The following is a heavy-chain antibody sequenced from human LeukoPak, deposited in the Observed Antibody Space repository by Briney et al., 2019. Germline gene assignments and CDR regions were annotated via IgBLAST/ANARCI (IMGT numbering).Heavy chain of an antibody. D-gene: IGHD2-21*02. J-gene: IGHJ5*02. CDR3: ARQQSDTSLFDP. Sequence: SETLSLTCIVSGDSISSTSYYWAWIRQPPGKGLEWIGMIFYSGSAYYTPSLGGRVTLSVDTSRNQFSLNLISVTAADTGVYFCARQQSDTSLFDPWGQGTLVTVSS. CDR1: GDSISSTSYY. CDR2: IFYSGSA. V-gene: IGHV4-39*01.